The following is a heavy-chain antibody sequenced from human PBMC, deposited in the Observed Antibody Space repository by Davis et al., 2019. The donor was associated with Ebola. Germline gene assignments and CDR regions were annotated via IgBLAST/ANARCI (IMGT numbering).Heavy chain of an antibody. D-gene: IGHD6-19*01. CDR1: GDSSSNYG. J-gene: IGHJ4*02. Sequence: SVKVSCKASGDSSSNYGISWLRQAPGQGLEWMGGVIPLYGPVSYTQKFQGRLTITADESTTTTYMELSSLKSDDTAVYYCALRVAGDYWGRGTPVTVSS. V-gene: IGHV1-69*13. CDR2: VIPLYGPV. CDR3: ALRVAGDY.